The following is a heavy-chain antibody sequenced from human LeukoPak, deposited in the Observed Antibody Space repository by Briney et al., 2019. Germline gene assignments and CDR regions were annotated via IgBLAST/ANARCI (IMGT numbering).Heavy chain of an antibody. CDR2: IYYSGST. V-gene: IGHV4-39*07. D-gene: IGHD3-10*01. CDR3: ARDFKVTMVRGVRSDYYYSMDV. Sequence: SETLSLTCAVSGGSISSSSYYWGWIRQPPGKGLEWIGSIYYSGSTYYNPSLKSRVTISVDTSKNQFSLKLSSVTAADTAVYYCARDFKVTMVRGVRSDYYYSMDVWGQGTTVTVSS. J-gene: IGHJ6*02. CDR1: GGSISSSSYY.